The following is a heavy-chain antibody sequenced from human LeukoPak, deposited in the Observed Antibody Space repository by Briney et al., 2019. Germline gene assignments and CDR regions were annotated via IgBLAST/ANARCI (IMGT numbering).Heavy chain of an antibody. D-gene: IGHD6-19*01. CDR2: IYYSGST. CDR3: ARADSDIAVAGTVDY. J-gene: IGHJ4*02. V-gene: IGHV4-59*12. CDR1: GGSISSYY. Sequence: SETLSLTCTVSGGSISSYYWSWIRQPPGKGLEWIGYIYYSGSTNYNPSLKSRVTISVDTSENQFSLKLSSVTAADTAVYYCARADSDIAVAGTVDYWGQGTLVTVSS.